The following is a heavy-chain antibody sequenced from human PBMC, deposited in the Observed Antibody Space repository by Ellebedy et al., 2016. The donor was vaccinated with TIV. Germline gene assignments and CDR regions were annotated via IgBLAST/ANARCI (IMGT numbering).Heavy chain of an antibody. J-gene: IGHJ4*02. Sequence: GGSLRLXCKASGFSFSTYWMGWVRQAPGKGLEWVAHIKPDGGEQYYLDSVKGRFTISRDNAKNTVYLQMNSLRAEDTALYYCATEGQRWLQFYFDYWGQGTLVTVSS. CDR3: ATEGQRWLQFYFDY. D-gene: IGHD5-24*01. CDR2: IKPDGGEQ. CDR1: GFSFSTYW. V-gene: IGHV3-7*01.